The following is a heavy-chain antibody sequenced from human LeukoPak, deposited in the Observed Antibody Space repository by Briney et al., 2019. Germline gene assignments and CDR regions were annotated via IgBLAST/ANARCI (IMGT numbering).Heavy chain of an antibody. CDR1: GLTGSHNY. D-gene: IGHD4-17*01. CDR2: IHTSGDT. Sequence: GGSLRLSCAASGLTGSHNYVSWVRQAPGKGLEWVSAIHTSGDTCYADSVKGRFTISRDTSKNTLYLRINSLRVEDTAVYYCIVFGDSNHWGQGTLVTVPS. V-gene: IGHV3-53*01. CDR3: IVFGDSNH. J-gene: IGHJ5*02.